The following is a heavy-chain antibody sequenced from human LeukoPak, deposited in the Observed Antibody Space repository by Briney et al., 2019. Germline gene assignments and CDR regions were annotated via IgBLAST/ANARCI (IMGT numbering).Heavy chain of an antibody. D-gene: IGHD3-22*01. CDR2: IYYSGST. J-gene: IGHJ4*02. V-gene: IGHV4-39*07. Sequence: SETLSLTCTVSGGSISSSSYYWGWIRQPPGKGLEWIGSIYYSGSTYYNPSLKSRVTISVDTSKIQFSLKLSSVTAADTAVYYCARGTLEGYYDSSGYYYDPPNFDYWGQGTLVTVSS. CDR1: GGSISSSSYY. CDR3: ARGTLEGYYDSSGYYYDPPNFDY.